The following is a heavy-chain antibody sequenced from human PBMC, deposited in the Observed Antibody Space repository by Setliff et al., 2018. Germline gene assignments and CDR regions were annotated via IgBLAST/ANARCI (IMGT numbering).Heavy chain of an antibody. Sequence: SVQVSCKASGYTFTGYYMYWVRQAPGQGLEWMGRINPSSGATIYAQKFQGRVTTTSDTSISTAYMELGRLRSDDTAVYFCARDGGGDSDAFDIWGQGTMVTVSS. CDR1: GYTFTGYY. CDR3: ARDGGGDSDAFDI. V-gene: IGHV1-2*06. D-gene: IGHD3-16*01. CDR2: INPSSGAT. J-gene: IGHJ3*02.